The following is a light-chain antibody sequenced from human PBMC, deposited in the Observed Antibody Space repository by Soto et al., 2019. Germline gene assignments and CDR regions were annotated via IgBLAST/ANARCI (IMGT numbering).Light chain of an antibody. Sequence: DIQMTQSPSTLSASVGDRVTITCRASQSINTWLAWYQQKPGKAPKLLIYDASSLESGVPSRFSGSGSGTEFTLTISSLQPDDFATYYCQQFGTFGPGTKVEIQ. CDR1: QSINTW. V-gene: IGKV1-5*01. CDR3: QQFGT. CDR2: DAS. J-gene: IGKJ1*01.